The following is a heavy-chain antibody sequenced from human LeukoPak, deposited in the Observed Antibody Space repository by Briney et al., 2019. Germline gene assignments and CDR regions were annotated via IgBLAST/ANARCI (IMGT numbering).Heavy chain of an antibody. CDR3: ARHYYGSGSYYNGFDY. J-gene: IGHJ4*02. Sequence: PGESLKISCKGSGYSFTSYWIGWVRQMPGKGLEWMGIIYPGDSDTRYSPSFQGQVTISADKSISTAYLQWSSLKASDTAMYYCARHYYGSGSYYNGFDYWGQGTLVTVSS. D-gene: IGHD3-10*01. CDR2: IYPGDSDT. CDR1: GYSFTSYW. V-gene: IGHV5-51*03.